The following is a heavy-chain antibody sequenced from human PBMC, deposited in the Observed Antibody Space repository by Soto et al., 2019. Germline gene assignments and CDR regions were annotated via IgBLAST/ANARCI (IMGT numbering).Heavy chain of an antibody. CDR3: ARDTNSLDL. Sequence: SEPLSLTCVVSSYSISSGFFWAWIRQPPGKGLEWVGSIYHTGDTHYNPSLRSQVSMSVDTSKNHFSLRLTYLTAADTAVYFCARDTNSLDLWGQGILVTVS. CDR1: SYSISSGFF. V-gene: IGHV4-38-2*02. D-gene: IGHD2-8*01. CDR2: IYHTGDT. J-gene: IGHJ5*02.